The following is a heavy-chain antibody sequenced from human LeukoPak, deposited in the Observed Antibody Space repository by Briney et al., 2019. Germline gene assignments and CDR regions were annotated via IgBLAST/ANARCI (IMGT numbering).Heavy chain of an antibody. D-gene: IGHD3-10*01. J-gene: IGHJ4*02. V-gene: IGHV1-2*02. CDR2: INPNSGGT. CDR1: GYTFTGYY. CDR3: AKGSAPYGSGSYSDY. Sequence: ASVKVSCKTSGYTFTGYYMHWVRQAPGQGLEWMGWINPNSGGTNYPQKFQGRVTMTRDTSITTAYMELSSLRSDDTAVYYCAKGSAPYGSGSYSDYWGQGTLVTVSS.